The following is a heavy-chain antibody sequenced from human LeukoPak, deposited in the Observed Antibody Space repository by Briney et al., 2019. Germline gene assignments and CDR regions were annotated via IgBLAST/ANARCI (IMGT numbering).Heavy chain of an antibody. D-gene: IGHD2/OR15-2a*01. Sequence: SETLSLTCTVSGGSTSVYYWSWIRQPPGKGLEWIGHIYYSGSTNYNPSLKSRVTISLDTSKNQFSLKLNSLTAADTAVYYCARKESRIELGGWFDPWGQGILVTISS. CDR3: ARKESRIELGGWFDP. CDR2: IYYSGST. CDR1: GGSTSVYY. V-gene: IGHV4-59*01. J-gene: IGHJ5*02.